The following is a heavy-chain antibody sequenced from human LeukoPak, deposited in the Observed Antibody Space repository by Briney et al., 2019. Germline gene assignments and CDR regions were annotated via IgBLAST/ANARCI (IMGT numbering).Heavy chain of an antibody. CDR3: ARGRRGWQEDY. J-gene: IGHJ4*02. V-gene: IGHV4-34*01. Sequence: SETLSLTCAVYGGSFSGYYWSWIRQPPGKGLEWIGEINHSGSTNYNPSLKSRVTISVDTSKNQFSLKLSSVTAADTAVYYCARGRRGWQEDYWGQGTLVTVSS. D-gene: IGHD6-19*01. CDR2: INHSGST. CDR1: GGSFSGYY.